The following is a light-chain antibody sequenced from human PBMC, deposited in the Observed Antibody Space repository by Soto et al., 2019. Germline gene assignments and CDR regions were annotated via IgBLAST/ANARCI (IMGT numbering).Light chain of an antibody. CDR2: GAS. CDR3: QQHNNWPPIT. Sequence: EIVMTQSPGTLSVSPGERATLSCRASQSVSGNLAWYQQKPGQAPRLLIYGASTRATGIPARFSGSGSGTEFTLTISSLQSEDFAVYYCQQHNNWPPITFGQGTRLEIK. V-gene: IGKV3-15*01. CDR1: QSVSGN. J-gene: IGKJ5*01.